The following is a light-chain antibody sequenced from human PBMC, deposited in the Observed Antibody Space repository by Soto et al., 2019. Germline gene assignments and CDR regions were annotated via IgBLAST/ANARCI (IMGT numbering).Light chain of an antibody. CDR3: QRSYSTPWT. CDR2: AAS. Sequence: DIQMTQSPSSLSASVGDRVTITCRASQSISNYLSWYQQIPGKAPKLLIYAASTLRSGVSSRFSGSGSGTDFTLTISSLQPEDFATYYCQRSYSTPWTFGQGTKVEIK. V-gene: IGKV1-39*01. CDR1: QSISNY. J-gene: IGKJ1*01.